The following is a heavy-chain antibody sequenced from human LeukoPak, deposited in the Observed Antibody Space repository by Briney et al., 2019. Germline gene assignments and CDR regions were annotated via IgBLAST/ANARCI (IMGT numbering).Heavy chain of an antibody. CDR1: GFTFSTYA. Sequence: AGGSLRLSCAASGFTFSTYAMHWVRQAPGKGLEWVSLISWDGGSTYYADSVKGRFTISRDNSKNSLYLQMNSLRTEDTALYYCAKNGAESYYYMDVWGKGTTVTISS. J-gene: IGHJ6*03. V-gene: IGHV3-43*01. CDR3: AKNGAESYYYMDV. D-gene: IGHD1-1*01. CDR2: ISWDGGST.